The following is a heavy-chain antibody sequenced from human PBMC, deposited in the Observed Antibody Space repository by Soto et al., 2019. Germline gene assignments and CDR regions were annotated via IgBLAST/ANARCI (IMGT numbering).Heavy chain of an antibody. CDR1: GFTFSSYG. CDR2: IWYDGSNK. Sequence: GGSLRLSCAASGFTFSSYGMHWVRQAPGKGLEWVAVIWYDGSNKYYADSVKGRFTISRDNSKNTLYLQMNSLRAEDTAVYYCAGLGGYEPYYYYGMDVWGQGTTVTVS. J-gene: IGHJ6*02. V-gene: IGHV3-33*01. CDR3: AGLGGYEPYYYYGMDV. D-gene: IGHD5-12*01.